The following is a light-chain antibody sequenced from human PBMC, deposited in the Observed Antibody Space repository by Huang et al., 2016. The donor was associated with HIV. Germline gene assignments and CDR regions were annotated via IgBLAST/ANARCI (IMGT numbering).Light chain of an antibody. V-gene: IGKV2-30*01. J-gene: IGKJ5*01. CDR3: MQGTHWPPT. CDR2: KIS. CDR1: QSLVYSDGNTY. Sequence: DVVMTQSPLSLPVTLGQPASIFCRSTQSLVYSDGNTYLNWFHQRPGQSPRRLIYKISNRDSGVPDRFGGSGSGTDFTLKISRVEAEDVGIYYCMQGTHWPPTFGQGTRLDI.